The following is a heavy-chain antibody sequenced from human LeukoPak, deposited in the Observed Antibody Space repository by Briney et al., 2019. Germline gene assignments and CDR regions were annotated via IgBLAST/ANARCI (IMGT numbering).Heavy chain of an antibody. Sequence: PSETLPLSCTVSGGSMFDYYWSWVRQPAGKRLEWIGRIHTSGSTNYNPSLKSRVTMSVDTSNNQISLNLRSVTAADTAVYYCARDSSGRYYLDGFDIWGQGTMVTVSS. V-gene: IGHV4-4*07. CDR3: ARDSSGRYYLDGFDI. D-gene: IGHD3-10*01. J-gene: IGHJ3*02. CDR2: IHTSGST. CDR1: GGSMFDYY.